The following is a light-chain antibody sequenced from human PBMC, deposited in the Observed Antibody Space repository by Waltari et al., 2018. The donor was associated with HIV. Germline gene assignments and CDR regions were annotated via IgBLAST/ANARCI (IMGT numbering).Light chain of an antibody. CDR1: RLFSLNY. V-gene: IGKV3-20*01. CDR2: NSS. J-gene: IGKJ1*01. CDR3: QECVSSSWT. Sequence: ILLTKSPEILSSSPGARATLPCRAHRLFSLNYFAWYLQRPGQAPRLLIYNSSSRAVSVPDRFSASGSGTDFTLTVSRLEPEDCAVYYCQECVSSSWTFGQGTRVEVK.